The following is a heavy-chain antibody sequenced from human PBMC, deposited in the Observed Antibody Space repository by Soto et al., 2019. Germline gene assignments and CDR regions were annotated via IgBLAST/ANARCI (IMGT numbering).Heavy chain of an antibody. J-gene: IGHJ3*02. V-gene: IGHV4-59*01. CDR3: ARDRYNWNDVGAFDI. CDR2: ISYSGST. D-gene: IGHD1-1*01. CDR1: GGSSSDYY. Sequence: SETLSLTCTVSGGSSSDYYWSWIRQPPGKGLEWIGYISYSGSTNYKPSLKSRVTISLDTSKKQFSLKLSSVTAADTAVYYCARDRYNWNDVGAFDIWGQGTMVTVSS.